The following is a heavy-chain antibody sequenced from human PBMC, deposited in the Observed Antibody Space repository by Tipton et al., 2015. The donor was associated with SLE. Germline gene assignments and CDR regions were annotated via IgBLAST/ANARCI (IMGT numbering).Heavy chain of an antibody. V-gene: IGHV4-34*01. J-gene: IGHJ4*02. D-gene: IGHD3-22*01. CDR2: ISHSGST. CDR3: ARAGDYYDSSGFYPIDY. Sequence: TLSLTCVVYGGSFSGYYWTWIRQPPGKGLDWIGEISHSGSTNNNPSLKSRITILVDTSKNQFSLRLSSVTAADTAVYYCARAGDYYDSSGFYPIDYWGQGTPVTVSS. CDR1: GGSFSGYY.